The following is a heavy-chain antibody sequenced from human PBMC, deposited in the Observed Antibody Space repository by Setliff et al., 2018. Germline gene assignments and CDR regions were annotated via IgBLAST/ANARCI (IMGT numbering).Heavy chain of an antibody. J-gene: IGHJ6*03. Sequence: EASVQVSCKASGGTLRDYAISWVRQAPGQGLEGVGGIIPVFGTTYKEQKVQDRVAITADESATTVYMEMNSLSHDDTAVYYCATEGAYYDSNSHMDVWGKGTTVTVSS. CDR1: GGTLRDYA. CDR3: ATEGAYYDSNSHMDV. CDR2: IIPVFGTT. D-gene: IGHD3-22*01. V-gene: IGHV1-69*13.